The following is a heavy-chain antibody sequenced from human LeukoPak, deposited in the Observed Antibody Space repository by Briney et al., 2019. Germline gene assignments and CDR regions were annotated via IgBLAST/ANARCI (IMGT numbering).Heavy chain of an antibody. Sequence: ASVKVSCKASGYTFTRHYMNWVRQAPGQGLEWMGKINPSSGGTGYAQKFQGRVTIAADEPTSTAYMELSSLRSEDTAVYYCARSANTIFGVVIKGEPRDWFDPWGQGTLVTVSS. J-gene: IGHJ5*02. V-gene: IGHV1-46*01. CDR2: INPSSGGT. D-gene: IGHD3-3*01. CDR1: GYTFTRHY. CDR3: ARSANTIFGVVIKGEPRDWFDP.